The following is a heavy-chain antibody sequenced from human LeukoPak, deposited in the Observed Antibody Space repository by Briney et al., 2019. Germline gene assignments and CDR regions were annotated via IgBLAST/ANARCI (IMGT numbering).Heavy chain of an antibody. V-gene: IGHV1-69*13. CDR1: GGTFSSYA. J-gene: IGHJ4*02. D-gene: IGHD6-19*01. CDR2: IIPIFGTA. Sequence: SVKVSCKASGGTFSSYAISWVRQAPGQGLEWMGGIIPIFGTANYAQKFQGRVTITADESTSTAYMELSSLRSEDTAVYYCAREPYRRDGSGWHQVGYWGQGTLVTVSS. CDR3: AREPYRRDGSGWHQVGY.